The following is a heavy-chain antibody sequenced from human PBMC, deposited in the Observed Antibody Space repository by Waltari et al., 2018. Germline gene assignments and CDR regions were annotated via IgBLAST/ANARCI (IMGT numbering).Heavy chain of an antibody. CDR1: GGSISSYY. V-gene: IGHV4-59*01. J-gene: IGHJ4*02. CDR3: ARDQGSTYYFDY. D-gene: IGHD6-13*01. CDR2: IYYSGST. Sequence: QVQLQESGPGLVKPSETLSLTCTVSGGSISSYYWSWIRQPPGKGLEWIGYIYYSGSTNYNPSLKSRVTMSVDTSKNQFSLKLSSVTAADTAVYYCARDQGSTYYFDYWGQGTLVTVSS.